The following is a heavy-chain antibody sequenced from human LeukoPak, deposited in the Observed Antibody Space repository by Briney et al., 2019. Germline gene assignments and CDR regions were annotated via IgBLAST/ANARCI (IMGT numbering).Heavy chain of an antibody. CDR1: GGSFSSNSYY. V-gene: IGHV4-39*01. D-gene: IGHD5-18*01. CDR3: ARSQSGYNYGYHVDS. Sequence: PSETLSLTCSVSGGSFSSNSYYWGCNRQPPGKELEWIISISYSGSPFYNRSLKSRVTISVHTSKTQFALKLSSVTAADTALYYWARSQSGYNYGYHVDSWGQGTVVSVFS. J-gene: IGHJ4*02. CDR2: ISYSGSP.